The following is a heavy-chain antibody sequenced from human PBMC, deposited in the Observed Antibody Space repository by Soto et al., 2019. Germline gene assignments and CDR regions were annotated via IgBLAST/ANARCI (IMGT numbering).Heavy chain of an antibody. CDR2: ISSSSSYI. D-gene: IGHD3-16*01. Sequence: EVQLVESGGGLVKPGGSLRLSCAASGFTFSSYSMNWVRQAPGKGLEWVSSISSSSSYIYYADSVKGRFTISRDNAKNSLYLQMNSLRAQDTAVYYCSRDQGSMITFGGVKVHRSYSDYRGQETLVTVSS. CDR3: SRDQGSMITFGGVKVHRSYSDY. J-gene: IGHJ4*02. V-gene: IGHV3-21*01. CDR1: GFTFSSYS.